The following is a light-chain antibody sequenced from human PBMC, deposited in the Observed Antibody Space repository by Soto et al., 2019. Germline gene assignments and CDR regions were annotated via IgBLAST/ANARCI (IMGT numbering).Light chain of an antibody. CDR3: QHYNSYSEA. CDR1: QTISSW. J-gene: IGKJ1*01. V-gene: IGKV1-5*03. Sequence: DIQMTQPPSTLSGSVGDRVTITCRASQTISSWLAWYQQKPGKAPKLLIYKASTLKSGVPLRFSGSGSGTEFTLTISSLQPDDFATYYCQHYNSYSEAFGQGTKVDIK. CDR2: KAS.